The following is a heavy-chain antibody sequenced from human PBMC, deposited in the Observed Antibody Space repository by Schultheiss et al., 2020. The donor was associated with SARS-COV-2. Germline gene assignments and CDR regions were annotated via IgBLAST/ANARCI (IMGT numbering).Heavy chain of an antibody. CDR1: GFTFSSYA. CDR3: AKGVAAAGSYGMDV. V-gene: IGHV3-23*01. J-gene: IGHJ6*02. CDR2: ISGSGGST. D-gene: IGHD6-13*01. Sequence: GGSLRLSCAASGFTFSSYAMSWVRQAPGKGLEWVSAISGSGGSTYYADSVKGWFTISRDNSKNTLYLQMNSLRAEDTAVYYCAKGVAAAGSYGMDVWGQGTTVTVSS.